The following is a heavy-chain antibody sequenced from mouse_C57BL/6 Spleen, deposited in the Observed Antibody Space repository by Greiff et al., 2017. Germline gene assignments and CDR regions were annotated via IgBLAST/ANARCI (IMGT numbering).Heavy chain of an antibody. V-gene: IGHV3-6*01. D-gene: IGHD4-1*01. J-gene: IGHJ3*01. CDR3: ARANWDKAWFAY. Sequence: EVKLQESGPGLVKPSQSLSLTCSVTGYSITSGYYWNWIRQFPGNKLEWMGYISYDGSNNYNPSLKNRISITRDTSKNQFFLKLNSVTTEDTATYYCARANWDKAWFAYWRQGTLVTVSA. CDR2: ISYDGSN. CDR1: GYSITSGYY.